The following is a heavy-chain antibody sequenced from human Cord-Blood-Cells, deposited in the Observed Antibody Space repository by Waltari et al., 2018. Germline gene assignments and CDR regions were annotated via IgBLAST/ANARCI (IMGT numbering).Heavy chain of an antibody. CDR2: IYYSGST. V-gene: IGHV4-59*01. CDR1: GGPISSYY. J-gene: IGHJ4*02. D-gene: IGHD3-16*01. Sequence: QVQLQESGPGLVKPSETLSLTCTVSGGPISSYYWSWIRQPPGKGLEWIGYIYYSGSTNYNPSLKSRVTISVDTSKNQFSLKLSSVTAADTAVYYCARNFGDYWGQGTLVTVSS. CDR3: ARNFGDY.